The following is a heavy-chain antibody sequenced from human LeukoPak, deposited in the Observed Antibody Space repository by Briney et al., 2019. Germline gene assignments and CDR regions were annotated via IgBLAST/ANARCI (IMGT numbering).Heavy chain of an antibody. J-gene: IGHJ4*02. Sequence: QPGGSLRLSCATSGFTFSNFWMSWVRQAPGKGLEWVANIKQDGSEKYYVDSVKGRFTISRDNAKNSLYLQMNSLRAEDTAVYYCANGDGFDYWGQGTLFTVSS. D-gene: IGHD5-24*01. CDR2: IKQDGSEK. CDR1: GFTFSNFW. V-gene: IGHV3-7*01. CDR3: ANGDGFDY.